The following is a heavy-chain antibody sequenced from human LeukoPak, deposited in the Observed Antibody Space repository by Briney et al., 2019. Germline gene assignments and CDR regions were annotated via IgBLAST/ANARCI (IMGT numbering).Heavy chain of an antibody. V-gene: IGHV4-31*03. J-gene: IGHJ6*02. CDR3: ARSDLAEKDYYGMDV. CDR1: GGSISSGGYY. CDR2: IYYSGST. Sequence: SSETLSLTCTVSGGSISSGGYYWSWIRQHPGKGLEWIGYIYYSGSTYYNPSLKSRVTISVDTSKNQFSLKLSSVTAADTAVYYCARSDLAEKDYYGMDVWGQGTTVTVSS.